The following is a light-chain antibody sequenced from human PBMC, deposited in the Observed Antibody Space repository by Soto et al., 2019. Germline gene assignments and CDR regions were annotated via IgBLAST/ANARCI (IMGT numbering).Light chain of an antibody. Sequence: EIVLTQSQGTLSLSPGERATLSCRASQSVSSSYLAWYQQKPGQAPRLLIYGASTRATGIPARFSGSGSGTEFTLTISSLQSGDFAVYYCQQYNNWPPITFGQGTRLEIK. J-gene: IGKJ5*01. CDR3: QQYNNWPPIT. V-gene: IGKV3-15*01. CDR2: GAS. CDR1: QSVSSSY.